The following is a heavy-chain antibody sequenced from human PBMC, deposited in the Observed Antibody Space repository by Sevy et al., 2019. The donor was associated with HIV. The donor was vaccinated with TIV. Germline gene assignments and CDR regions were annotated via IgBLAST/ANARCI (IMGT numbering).Heavy chain of an antibody. D-gene: IGHD5-18*01. CDR2: IWNDGNDK. CDR1: GFSFSNYA. Sequence: GGSLRLSCVASGFSFSNYAMHWVRQAPGKGLEWVAVIWNDGNDKSYADSVKGQFTISRDNAKNTLYLQMNSLRAEDTAIYYCATEYNNGYDYWGQGTMVTVSS. J-gene: IGHJ4*02. V-gene: IGHV3-33*01. CDR3: ATEYNNGYDY.